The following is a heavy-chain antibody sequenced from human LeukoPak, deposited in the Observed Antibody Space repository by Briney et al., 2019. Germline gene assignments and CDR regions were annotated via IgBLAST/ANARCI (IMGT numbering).Heavy chain of an antibody. CDR1: GFSFSGYW. D-gene: IGHD3-10*01. V-gene: IGHV3-74*01. J-gene: IGHJ4*02. CDR2: IKSDGSST. Sequence: GGSLRLSCTTSGFSFSGYWMHWVRQAPGKGLVWVSRIKSDGSSTTYADSGKGRFTISRDNAKNSLDLQMNSLRVEDTGIYYCVKVAKYYYGSETYYFFEHWGQGTPVTASS. CDR3: VKVAKYYYGSETYYFFEH.